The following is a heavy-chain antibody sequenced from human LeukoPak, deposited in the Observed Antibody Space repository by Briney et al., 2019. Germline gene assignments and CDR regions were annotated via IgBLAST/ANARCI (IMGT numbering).Heavy chain of an antibody. D-gene: IGHD3-10*01. V-gene: IGHV3-23*01. CDR1: GFTFSSFG. CDR2: ISSTGGTA. CDR3: AKGSGNGYGSGPFDY. Sequence: GGSLRLSCAASGFTFSSFGMSWVRQAPGKGLEWVSAISSTGGTAYYADSVKGRFTISRDNSKNTVSLQMSSLRAEDTALYYCAKGSGNGYGSGPFDYWGQGTLVTVSS. J-gene: IGHJ4*02.